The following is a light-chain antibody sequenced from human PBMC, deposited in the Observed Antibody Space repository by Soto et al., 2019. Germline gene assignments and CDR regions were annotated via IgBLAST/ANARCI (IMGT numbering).Light chain of an antibody. V-gene: IGLV2-14*01. CDR3: SSYTSSSGV. J-gene: IGLJ1*01. CDR1: SSDVGGYNY. Sequence: QSALTQPASVSGSPGQSMTISCTGTSSDVGGYNYVSWYQQHPGKAPKLMIYDVSNRPSGVSNRFSGSKSGNTASLTISGLQAEDEADYYCSSYTSSSGVFGTGTKLTVL. CDR2: DVS.